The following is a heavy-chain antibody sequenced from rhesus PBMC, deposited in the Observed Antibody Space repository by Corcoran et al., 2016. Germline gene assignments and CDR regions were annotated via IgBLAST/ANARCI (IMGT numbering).Heavy chain of an antibody. D-gene: IGHD2-21*01. J-gene: IGHJ4*01. V-gene: IGHV4S10*01. CDR1: GGSISDSYR. CDR3: ARTYCTGSGCYPFDY. Sequence: QVQLQESGPGVVKPSETLSLTCAVSGGSISDSYRWSWIRQPPGKGLEWIGFIYGISTSTNYNPSLKSRVPIAKDTSKNQVALKLRSVTAADTAVYYCARTYCTGSGCYPFDYWGQGVLVTVSS. CDR2: IYGISTST.